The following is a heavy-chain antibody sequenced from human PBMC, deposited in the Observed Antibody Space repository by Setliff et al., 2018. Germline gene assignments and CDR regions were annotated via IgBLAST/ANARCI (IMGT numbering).Heavy chain of an antibody. D-gene: IGHD6-19*01. CDR3: ARDPSGSSSYYSYMDV. Sequence: PRGSLRLSCAASKFTFSNYAMHWVRQAPGKGLEWVAAISYYGGNEYYADSVKGRFTISRDNSKNTLYLQMNSLRAEDTAVYYCARDPSGSSSYYSYMDVWGKGTTVTVSS. CDR2: ISYYGGNE. J-gene: IGHJ6*03. CDR1: KFTFSNYA. V-gene: IGHV3-30*01.